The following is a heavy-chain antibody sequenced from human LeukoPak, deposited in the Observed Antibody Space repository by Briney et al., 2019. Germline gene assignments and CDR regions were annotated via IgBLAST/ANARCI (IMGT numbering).Heavy chain of an antibody. J-gene: IGHJ4*02. CDR1: GDSVSSNSAA. CDR2: TYYRSKWYN. V-gene: IGHV6-1*01. D-gene: IGHD5-18*01. CDR3: ARRLVRIRGYSYGYSDY. Sequence: ASQTLSLTCAISGDSVSSNSAAWHWIRQSPSRGLEWLGRTYYRSKWYNDYAVSVKSRITINPDTSKNQFSLKLSSVTAADTAVYYCARRLVRIRGYSYGYSDYWGQGTLVTVSS.